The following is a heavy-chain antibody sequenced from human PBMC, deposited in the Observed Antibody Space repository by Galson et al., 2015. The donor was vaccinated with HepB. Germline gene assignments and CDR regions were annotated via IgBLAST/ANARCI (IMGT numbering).Heavy chain of an antibody. CDR2: IYPGDSDT. CDR1: GYSFTSYW. CDR3: ARHAQYCGGDCGMDV. J-gene: IGHJ6*02. Sequence: QSGAEVKKPGESLKISCKGSGYSFTSYWIGWVRQMPGKGLEWMGIIYPGDSDTRYSPSFQGQVTISADKSISTAYLQWSSLKASDTAMYYCARHAQYCGGDCGMDVWGQGTTVTVSS. D-gene: IGHD2-21*01. V-gene: IGHV5-51*01.